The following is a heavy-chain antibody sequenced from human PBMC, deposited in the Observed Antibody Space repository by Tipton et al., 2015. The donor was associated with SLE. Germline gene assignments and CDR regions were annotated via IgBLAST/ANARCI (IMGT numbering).Heavy chain of an antibody. V-gene: IGHV4-34*01. CDR1: GGSFSGYY. Sequence: LRLSYAVYGGSFSGYYWSWIRQPPGKGLEWIGEINHSGSTTYNPSLKSRVTISVDTSKNQFSLNLSSVTAADAAVYYCARGQLPFGASDIWGQGTMVTVSS. CDR2: INHSGST. D-gene: IGHD1-1*01. CDR3: ARGQLPFGASDI. J-gene: IGHJ3*02.